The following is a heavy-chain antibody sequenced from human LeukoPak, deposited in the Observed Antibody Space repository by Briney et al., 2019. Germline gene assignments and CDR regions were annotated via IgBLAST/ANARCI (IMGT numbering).Heavy chain of an antibody. CDR3: ARALPWGTIDAFNI. D-gene: IGHD3-16*01. J-gene: IGHJ3*02. V-gene: IGHV4-59*01. Sequence: PSETLSLICTVSGRPMSSYYWSWLRQPPGQGLEGVGYIFYRDNTNYNPSLNSRVTISVDTSKNQFSLKLSSVTTADTAVYYCARALPWGTIDAFNIWGQGTMVTVSS. CDR2: IFYRDNT. CDR1: GRPMSSYY.